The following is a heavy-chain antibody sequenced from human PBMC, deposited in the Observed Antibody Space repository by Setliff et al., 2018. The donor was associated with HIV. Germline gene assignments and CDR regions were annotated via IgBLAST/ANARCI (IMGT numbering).Heavy chain of an antibody. CDR3: ATTDCSGADCPQMYDY. J-gene: IGHJ4*02. D-gene: IGHD2-15*01. V-gene: IGHV4-59*11. CDR1: GGSISSHY. CDR2: IYYSGST. Sequence: PSETLSLTCTVSGGSISSHYWSWIRQPPGKGLEWIGYIYYSGSTNYNPSLKSRVTISVDTSKNQFSLTLISVTAADTAVYYCATTDCSGADCPQMYDYWGQGTLVTVSS.